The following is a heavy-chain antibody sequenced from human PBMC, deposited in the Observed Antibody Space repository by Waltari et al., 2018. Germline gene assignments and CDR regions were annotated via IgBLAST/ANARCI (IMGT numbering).Heavy chain of an antibody. D-gene: IGHD3-22*01. Sequence: QVTLKESGPALVKPTQTLTLTCTFSGFSLSTSGMRLSWIRQPPGKALEWLARIDWDDDKFYSTSLKTRLTISKDTSKNQVVLTMTNMDPVDTATYYCARQARGYYDSSGYYYVDDAFDIWGQGTMVTVSS. CDR1: GFSLSTSGMR. J-gene: IGHJ3*02. CDR3: ARQARGYYDSSGYYYVDDAFDI. CDR2: IDWDDDK. V-gene: IGHV2-70*04.